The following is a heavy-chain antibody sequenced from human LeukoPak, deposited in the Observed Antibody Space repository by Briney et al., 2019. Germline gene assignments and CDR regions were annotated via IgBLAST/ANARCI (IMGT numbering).Heavy chain of an antibody. D-gene: IGHD6-19*01. CDR2: ISSSSSYI. V-gene: IGHV3-21*01. Sequence: GGSLRLSCAASGFTFSSYSMNWVRQAPGKGLEWVSSISSSSSYIYYADSVKGRFTISRDNAKNSLYLQMNSLRAEDTAVYYCARGVGPYSSGWLLDDYWGQGTLVTVSS. J-gene: IGHJ4*02. CDR1: GFTFSSYS. CDR3: ARGVGPYSSGWLLDDY.